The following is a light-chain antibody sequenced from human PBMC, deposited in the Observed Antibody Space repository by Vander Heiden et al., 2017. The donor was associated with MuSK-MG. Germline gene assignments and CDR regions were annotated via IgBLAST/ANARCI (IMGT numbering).Light chain of an antibody. V-gene: IGKV1-39*01. CDR1: QSISSY. CDR3: QRCETLPCT. CDR2: TAS. J-gene: IGKJ2*02. Sequence: DIQMTQSPSSLSASVGDRVTITCRAGQSISSYLNWYQQKPVRAPKLLIYTASSLLSGVPSKFRGTPSGTDFTLTIRMLHPEDFTTYYCQRCETLPCTFGPGTKLEIK.